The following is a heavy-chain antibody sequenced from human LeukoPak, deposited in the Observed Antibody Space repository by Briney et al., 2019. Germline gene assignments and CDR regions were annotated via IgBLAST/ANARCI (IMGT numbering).Heavy chain of an antibody. CDR3: ARQAVLWLRLGELSSFDY. V-gene: IGHV4-39*01. Sequence: NPSETLSLTCTVSGGSISSSRFYWGWIRQPPGKGLGWIGSIYYSGSTYYNPSLKSRVTISVDTSKNQFSLKLSSVTAADTAVYYCARQAVLWLRLGELSSFDYWGQGTLVTVSS. CDR2: IYYSGST. D-gene: IGHD3-16*02. J-gene: IGHJ4*02. CDR1: GGSISSSRFY.